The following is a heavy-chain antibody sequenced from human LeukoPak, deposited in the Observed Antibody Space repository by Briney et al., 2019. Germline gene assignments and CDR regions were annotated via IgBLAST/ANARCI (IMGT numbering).Heavy chain of an antibody. CDR2: ISTRRSYI. J-gene: IGHJ4*02. CDR1: GFTFSSYS. Sequence: PGGSLRLSCAASGFTFSSYSMNWVRQAPGKGLEWVSSISTRRSYIYCADSVKGGFTISRDNARNSLSLQMNSLRAEDTAVYYCAARDSYGSGSYPIDYWGQGTLVTVSS. D-gene: IGHD3-10*01. V-gene: IGHV3-21*01. CDR3: AARDSYGSGSYPIDY.